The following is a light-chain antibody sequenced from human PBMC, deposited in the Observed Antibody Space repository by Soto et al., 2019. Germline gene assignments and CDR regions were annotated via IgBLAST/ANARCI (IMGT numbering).Light chain of an antibody. V-gene: IGKV3-20*01. Sequence: EIVLTQSPGTLSLSPGERATLSCRASQSVTSSSLAWYQQKPGQAPRLLIYAASSRATGIPDRFSGSGSGTEFTLTISSLQSEDFAVYYCQQYNNWPKTFGQGTRLEIK. CDR2: AAS. CDR1: QSVTSSS. J-gene: IGKJ5*01. CDR3: QQYNNWPKT.